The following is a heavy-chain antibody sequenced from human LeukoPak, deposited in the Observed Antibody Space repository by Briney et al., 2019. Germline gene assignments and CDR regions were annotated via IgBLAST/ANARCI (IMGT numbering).Heavy chain of an antibody. V-gene: IGHV3-7*01. J-gene: IGHJ4*02. D-gene: IGHD6-19*01. CDR1: GFTFSNYW. Sequence: GGSLRLSCSVSGFTFSNYWMTWVRQAPGRGLECLAIINEDGSEKHHVDSVKGRFTISRDNAKNLLFLEMNSLRDEDTAVYYCARDGSVTYHTAFDYWGQGTLVSVS. CDR2: INEDGSEK. CDR3: ARDGSVTYHTAFDY.